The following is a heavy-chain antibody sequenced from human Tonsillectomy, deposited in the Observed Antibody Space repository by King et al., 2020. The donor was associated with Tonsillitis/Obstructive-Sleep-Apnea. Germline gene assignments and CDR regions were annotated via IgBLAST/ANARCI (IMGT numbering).Heavy chain of an antibody. Sequence: QLVQSGAEVKKPGASLKISCKGSGYSFTSYWIGWVRQMPGKGLEWMGIIYPGDSDTRYSPSFQGQVTISADKSISTAYLQWSSLKASDTAMYYCARPPPYYYDSSGYDAFDIWGQGTMVTVSS. CDR2: IYPGDSDT. V-gene: IGHV5-51*03. D-gene: IGHD3-22*01. CDR3: ARPPPYYYDSSGYDAFDI. J-gene: IGHJ3*02. CDR1: GYSFTSYW.